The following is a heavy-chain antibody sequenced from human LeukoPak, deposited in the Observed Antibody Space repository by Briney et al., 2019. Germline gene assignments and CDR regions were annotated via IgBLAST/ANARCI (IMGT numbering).Heavy chain of an antibody. CDR2: ITYDGYYK. CDR1: GFTFSTYG. V-gene: IGHV3-30*03. CDR3: ARDLSPVVRASPMGY. J-gene: IGHJ4*02. D-gene: IGHD3-10*01. Sequence: PGGSLRLSCAASGFTFSTYGMHWVRQAPGKGLEWVALITYDGYYKYYSDSVKGRFTISSDTSKNTLPLQMNSLRAEDTAVYYCARDLSPVVRASPMGYWGQGTLVTVSS.